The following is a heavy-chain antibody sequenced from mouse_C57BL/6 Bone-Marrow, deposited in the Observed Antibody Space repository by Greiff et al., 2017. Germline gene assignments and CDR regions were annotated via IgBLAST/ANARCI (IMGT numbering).Heavy chain of an antibody. Sequence: QVQLQQSGAELARPGASVKLSCKASGYTFTSYGISWVKQRTGQGLEWIGEIYPRSGNTYYNEKFKGKAPLTADKSSSTAYMELRSLTSEDSAVYFCAREAITTVVATDGYFEVWGTGTTVTVSS. CDR3: AREAITTVVATDGYFEV. CDR2: IYPRSGNT. CDR1: GYTFTSYG. J-gene: IGHJ1*03. V-gene: IGHV1-81*01. D-gene: IGHD1-1*01.